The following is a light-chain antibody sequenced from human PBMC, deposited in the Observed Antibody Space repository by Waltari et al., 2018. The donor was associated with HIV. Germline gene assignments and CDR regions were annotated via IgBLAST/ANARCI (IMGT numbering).Light chain of an antibody. Sequence: QSALTQPPSASGSPGQSVTISCTGASSDLGVYNSVSWYQQRPGKAPKVIISEVSKLSPGFPMRFSGPTTGKTSSLTVSGLQADDEAEYFCSCYGGSNILVFGGGTKLTVL. CDR1: SSDLGVYNS. CDR3: SCYGGSNILV. J-gene: IGLJ3*02. V-gene: IGLV2-8*01. CDR2: EVS.